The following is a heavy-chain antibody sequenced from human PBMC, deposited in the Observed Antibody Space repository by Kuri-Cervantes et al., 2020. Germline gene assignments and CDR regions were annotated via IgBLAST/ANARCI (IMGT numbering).Heavy chain of an antibody. CDR2: IYYSGST. CDR1: GGSISSGDYY. J-gene: IGHJ6*02. CDR3: ARGVYYGMDV. V-gene: IGHV4-30-4*01. Sequence: SETLSLTCAVSGGSISSGDYYWSWIRQPPGKGLEWLGYIYYSGSTYYNPSLKSRVTISVDTSKNQFSLKLSSVTAADTAVYYCARGVYYGMDVWAQGTTATFPS.